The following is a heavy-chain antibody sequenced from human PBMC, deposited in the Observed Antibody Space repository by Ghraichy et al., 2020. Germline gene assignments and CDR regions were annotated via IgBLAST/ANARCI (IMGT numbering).Heavy chain of an antibody. CDR1: GFTFSDYY. Sequence: GGSLRLSCAASGFTFSDYYMSWVRQAPGKGLEWVAYISSSGSNLYYADSVKGRFTISRDNAKNSLYLQMNSLRAEDTAVYYCASPLSYYYGSELNYWGQGTLVTVSP. J-gene: IGHJ4*02. D-gene: IGHD3-10*01. CDR3: ASPLSYYYGSELNY. CDR2: ISSSGSNL. V-gene: IGHV3-11*01.